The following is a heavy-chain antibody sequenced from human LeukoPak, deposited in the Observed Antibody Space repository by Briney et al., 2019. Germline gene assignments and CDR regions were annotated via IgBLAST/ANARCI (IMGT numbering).Heavy chain of an antibody. Sequence: GGSLRLSCAASGFTFSSYTMKWVRQAPGKGLEWVSSISSTSSYIYHADSMEGRFTISRDNAKNSLYLQMNSLRAEDTAVYYCARAARYYYMDVWGKGTTVTVSS. D-gene: IGHD6-6*01. CDR2: ISSTSSYI. CDR1: GFTFSSYT. J-gene: IGHJ6*03. CDR3: ARAARYYYMDV. V-gene: IGHV3-21*01.